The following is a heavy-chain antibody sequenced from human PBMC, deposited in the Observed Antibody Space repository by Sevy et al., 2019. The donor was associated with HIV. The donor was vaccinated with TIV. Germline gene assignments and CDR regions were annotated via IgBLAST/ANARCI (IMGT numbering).Heavy chain of an antibody. J-gene: IGHJ4*02. CDR1: GGSISSSSYS. CDR3: ARHPYGLRDYFDY. V-gene: IGHV4-39*01. CDR2: IYYSGST. D-gene: IGHD4-17*01. Sequence: SETLSLTSTVSGGSISSSSYSWGWIRQPPGKGLEWIGSIYYSGSTYYNPSLKSRVTISVDTSKNQFSLKLSSVTAADTAVYYCARHPYGLRDYFDYWGQGTLVTVSS.